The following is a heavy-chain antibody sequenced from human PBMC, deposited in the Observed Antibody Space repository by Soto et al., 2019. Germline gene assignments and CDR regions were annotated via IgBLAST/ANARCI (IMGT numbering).Heavy chain of an antibody. CDR1: GFTFSSYA. CDR3: ARDRAVVVTASSFC. V-gene: IGHV3-30-3*01. CDR2: ISYDGSNK. Sequence: GGSLRLSCAASGFTFSSYAMHWVRQAPGKGLEWVAVISYDGSNKYYADSVKGRFTISRDNSKNTLYLQMNSLRAEDTAVYYCARDRAVVVTASSFCWGQGTLVTVSS. D-gene: IGHD2-21*02. J-gene: IGHJ4*02.